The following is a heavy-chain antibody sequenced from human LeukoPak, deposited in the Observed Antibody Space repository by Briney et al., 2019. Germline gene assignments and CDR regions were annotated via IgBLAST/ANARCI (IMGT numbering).Heavy chain of an antibody. V-gene: IGHV3-48*04. CDR2: ISSSGSTI. Sequence: GSLRLSCAASGFTFSSYGMHWVRQAPGKGLEWVSYISSSGSTIYYADSVKGRFTISRDNAKNSLYLQMNSLRAEDTAVYYCARETTVVENYYYYYGMDVWGQGTTVTVSS. D-gene: IGHD4-23*01. J-gene: IGHJ6*02. CDR1: GFTFSSYG. CDR3: ARETTVVENYYYYYGMDV.